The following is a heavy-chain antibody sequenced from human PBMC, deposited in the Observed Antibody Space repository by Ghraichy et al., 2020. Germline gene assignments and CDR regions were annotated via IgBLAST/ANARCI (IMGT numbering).Heavy chain of an antibody. CDR1: GYTFTSYD. CDR2: MNPNSGNT. V-gene: IGHV1-8*01. Sequence: ASVKVSCKASGYTFTSYDINWVRQATGQGLEWMGWMNPNSGNTGYAQKFQGRVTMTRNTSISTAYMELSSLRSEDTAVYYCAIPRPPTGDLWALYYYYYMDVWGKGTTVTVSS. J-gene: IGHJ6*03. D-gene: IGHD7-27*01. CDR3: AIPRPPTGDLWALYYYYYMDV.